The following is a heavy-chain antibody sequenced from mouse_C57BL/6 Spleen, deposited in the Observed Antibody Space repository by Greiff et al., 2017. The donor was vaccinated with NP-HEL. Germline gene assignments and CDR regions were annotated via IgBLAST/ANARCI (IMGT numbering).Heavy chain of an antibody. CDR2: IYPGDGDT. Sequence: VQLQQSGAELVKPGASVKISCKASGYAFSSYWMNWVKQRPGKGLEWIGQIYPGDGDTNYNGKFKGKATLTADKSSSTAYMQLSSLTSEDSAVYFCARRNSNPAWFAYWGQGTLVTVSA. J-gene: IGHJ3*01. CDR3: ARRNSNPAWFAY. CDR1: GYAFSSYW. D-gene: IGHD2-5*01. V-gene: IGHV1-80*01.